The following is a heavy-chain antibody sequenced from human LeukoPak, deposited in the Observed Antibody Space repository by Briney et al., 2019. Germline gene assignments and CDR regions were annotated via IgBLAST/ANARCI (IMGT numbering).Heavy chain of an antibody. CDR3: ARDQGVAAAGIGGMDV. D-gene: IGHD6-13*01. CDR2: ISYDGSNK. CDR1: GFTFSSYA. J-gene: IGHJ6*02. V-gene: IGHV3-30-3*01. Sequence: GGSLRLSCAASGFTFSSYAMHWVRQAPGKGLEWVAVISYDGSNKYYADSVKGRFTISRDNSKNTLYLQMNSLRAEDTAVYYCARDQGVAAAGIGGMDVWGQGTTVTVSS.